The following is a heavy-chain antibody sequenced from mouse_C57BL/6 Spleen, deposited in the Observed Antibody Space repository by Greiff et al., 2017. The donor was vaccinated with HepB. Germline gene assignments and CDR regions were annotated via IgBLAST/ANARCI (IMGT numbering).Heavy chain of an antibody. CDR3: TRGDYGSYYFDY. Sequence: EVKLEESGEGLVKPGGSLKLSCAASGFTFSSYAMSWVCQTPEKRLEWVAYISSGGDYIYYADTVKGRFTISRDNARNTLYLQMSSLKSEDTAMYYCTRGDYGSYYFDYWGQGTTLTVSS. J-gene: IGHJ2*01. CDR1: GFTFSSYA. V-gene: IGHV5-9-1*02. CDR2: ISSGGDYI. D-gene: IGHD1-2*01.